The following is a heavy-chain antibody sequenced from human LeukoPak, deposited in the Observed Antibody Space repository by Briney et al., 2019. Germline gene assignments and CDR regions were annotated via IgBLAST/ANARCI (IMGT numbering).Heavy chain of an antibody. CDR3: AKDGNWASVS. CDR2: RRHDGTDQ. D-gene: IGHD7-27*01. J-gene: IGHJ5*02. CDR1: GFTFS. Sequence: PGGSLRLSCVGSGFTFSVHWVRQVPGKGLEWLTFRRHDGTDQHYADSVRGRFTISRDNSKNTVYLQMNSLRPEDTALYYCAKDGNWASVSWGQGTLVTVSS. V-gene: IGHV3-30*02.